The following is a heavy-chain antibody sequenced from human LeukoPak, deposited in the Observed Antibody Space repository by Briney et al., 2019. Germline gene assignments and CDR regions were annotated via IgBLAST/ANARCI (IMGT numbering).Heavy chain of an antibody. V-gene: IGHV3-7*01. Sequence: GGSLRLSCAASGFTFSGYWMTWVRQAPGKGLEWVANIKQDGSEKEYVDSVKGRFTISRDNAKNSLYLQMNSLRAEDTAVYYCTRDPYDSSAYGAVVIWGQGTMVTVSS. CDR2: IKQDGSEK. CDR1: GFTFSGYW. J-gene: IGHJ3*02. CDR3: TRDPYDSSAYGAVVI. D-gene: IGHD3-22*01.